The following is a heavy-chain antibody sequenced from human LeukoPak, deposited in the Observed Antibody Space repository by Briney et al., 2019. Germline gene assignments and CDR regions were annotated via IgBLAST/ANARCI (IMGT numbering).Heavy chain of an antibody. Sequence: PGGSLRLSSVASGFTFSSYEMNWVRQAPGKGLEWISFISGSDGTIYYADSVKGRFTISRDNPKNSLFLQMNSLRVEDTAVYFCARKLPGTVYFDYWGQGTLVAVSS. CDR3: ARKLPGTVYFDY. CDR2: ISGSDGTI. D-gene: IGHD1-1*01. V-gene: IGHV3-48*03. CDR1: GFTFSSYE. J-gene: IGHJ4*02.